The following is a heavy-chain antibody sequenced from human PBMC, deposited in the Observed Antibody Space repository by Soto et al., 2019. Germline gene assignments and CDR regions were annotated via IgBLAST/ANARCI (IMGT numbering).Heavy chain of an antibody. CDR1: GFTFSSYG. CDR2: IWYDGSNK. V-gene: IGHV3-33*01. J-gene: IGHJ3*02. CDR3: ARDGSGDRHAFDI. D-gene: IGHD3-10*01. Sequence: QVQLVESGGGVVQPGRSLRLSCAASGFTFSSYGMHWVRQAPGKGLEWVAVIWYDGSNKYYADSVKGRFTISRDNSKNTLYLQMNSLRVEDTAVYSCARDGSGDRHAFDIWGEGTMVTVSS.